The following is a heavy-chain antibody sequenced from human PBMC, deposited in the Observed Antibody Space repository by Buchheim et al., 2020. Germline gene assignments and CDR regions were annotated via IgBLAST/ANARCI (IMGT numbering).Heavy chain of an antibody. CDR3: ARGGTVTTLTL. CDR2: MYYSGST. D-gene: IGHD4-17*01. Sequence: QVQLQESGPGLVKPSETLSLTCSVSGDSVSSGSQYWNWIRQPPGRGLEWIGNMYYSGSTNYNPSLKSRLTISVDTSKNQFSLKLSSVAAADTAVYYCARGGTVTTLTLWGQGTL. CDR1: GDSVSSGSQY. V-gene: IGHV4-61*01. J-gene: IGHJ4*02.